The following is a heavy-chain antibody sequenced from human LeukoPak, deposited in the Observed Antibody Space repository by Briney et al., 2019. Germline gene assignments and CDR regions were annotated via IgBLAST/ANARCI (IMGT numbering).Heavy chain of an antibody. CDR3: ARISQSSGGFFY. Sequence: SETLSLTCTVSGGSISDSGVFYWSWIRQHRGDGLAWIGFISYRGSTYYHPSLKSRVSMSLHTSRSQCSLRLTSVTAEDTAVYYYARISQSSGGFFYWGEGALVTVSS. J-gene: IGHJ4*02. D-gene: IGHD2-15*01. CDR2: ISYRGST. CDR1: GGSISDSGVFY. V-gene: IGHV4-31*02.